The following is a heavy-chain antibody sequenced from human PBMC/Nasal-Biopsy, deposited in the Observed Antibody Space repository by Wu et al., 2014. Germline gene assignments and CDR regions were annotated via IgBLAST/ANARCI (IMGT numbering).Heavy chain of an antibody. J-gene: IGHJ4*02. CDR3: TREGQDEYGDYGLDY. V-gene: IGHV3-49*04. CDR2: IRSKLYGATT. Sequence: LRLSCAVSGFTFGDYAISWVRQAPGKGLEWVSFIRSKLYGATTEYAASVRGRFTISRDDSKSIAYLQMNSLKTEDTAVYYCTREGQDEYGDYGLDYWGPGNPGHRLL. CDR1: GFTFGDYA. D-gene: IGHD4-17*01.